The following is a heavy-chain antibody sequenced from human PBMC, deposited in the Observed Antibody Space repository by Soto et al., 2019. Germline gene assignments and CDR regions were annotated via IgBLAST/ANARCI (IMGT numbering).Heavy chain of an antibody. D-gene: IGHD6-13*01. Sequence: ASVKVSCKASGYTFTSYAMHWVRQAPGQRLEWMGWINAGNGDTKYSQNFQGRVTITTNTSASTAYMELSSLRSEDTAVYYCARYEQQRDYYGMDVWGQGTTVTVSS. CDR2: INAGNGDT. CDR1: GYTFTSYA. V-gene: IGHV1-3*01. CDR3: ARYEQQRDYYGMDV. J-gene: IGHJ6*02.